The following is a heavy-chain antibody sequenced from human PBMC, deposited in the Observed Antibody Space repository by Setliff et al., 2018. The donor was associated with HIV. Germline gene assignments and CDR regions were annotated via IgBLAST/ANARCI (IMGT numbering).Heavy chain of an antibody. Sequence: PSETLSLTCAVSGVSVNNDDDYWGWIRQPPGKGLEWIAIILQSGTAHKRPSLKSRVTISIDTSENLFSLKLSGVTAADTAIYYCARQVGEGKWYLDSWGHGTLVTVSS. D-gene: IGHD1-26*01. J-gene: IGHJ4*01. CDR2: ILQSGTA. CDR3: ARQVGEGKWYLDS. CDR1: GVSVNNDDDY. V-gene: IGHV4-39*01.